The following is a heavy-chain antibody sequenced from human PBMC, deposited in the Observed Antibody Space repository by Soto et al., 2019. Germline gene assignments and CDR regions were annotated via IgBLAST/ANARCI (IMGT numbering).Heavy chain of an antibody. CDR1: GGSISSSNW. Sequence: SETLSLTCAVSGGSISSSNWWSWVRQPPGKGLEWIGEIYHSGSTNYNPSLKSRVTISVDKSKNQFSLKLSSVTAADTAVYYCAGSIAVAGNSYYYYGMDVWGQGTTVTVSS. J-gene: IGHJ6*02. D-gene: IGHD6-19*01. CDR2: IYHSGST. CDR3: AGSIAVAGNSYYYYGMDV. V-gene: IGHV4-4*02.